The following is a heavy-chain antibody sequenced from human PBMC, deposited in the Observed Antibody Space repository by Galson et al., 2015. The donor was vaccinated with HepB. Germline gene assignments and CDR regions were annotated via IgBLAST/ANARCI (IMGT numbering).Heavy chain of an antibody. Sequence: SVKVSCKASGYTFTGYYMHWVRQAPGQGLEWMGWINPNSGGTNYAQKFQGWVTMTRDTSISTAYMELSRLRSDDTAVYYCARGAAAGTGDWDYWGQGTLVTVSS. D-gene: IGHD6-13*01. CDR3: ARGAAAGTGDWDY. V-gene: IGHV1-2*04. CDR1: GYTFTGYY. J-gene: IGHJ4*02. CDR2: INPNSGGT.